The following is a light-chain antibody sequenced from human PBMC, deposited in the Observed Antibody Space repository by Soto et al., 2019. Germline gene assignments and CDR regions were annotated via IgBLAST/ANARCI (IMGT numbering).Light chain of an antibody. CDR1: RSVLYKSTNKNH. CDR3: QQYFDVPFT. Sequence: DIVMTQSADSLAVSLGERDSRNCKCSRSVLYKSTNKNHLAWYRKKTGQPRQLIIYWACTGESGVPERFSGSGSGTDFTLTISSLEAEDVAFYSCQQYFDVPFTFGGGTKVDI. J-gene: IGKJ4*01. CDR2: WAC. V-gene: IGKV4-1*01.